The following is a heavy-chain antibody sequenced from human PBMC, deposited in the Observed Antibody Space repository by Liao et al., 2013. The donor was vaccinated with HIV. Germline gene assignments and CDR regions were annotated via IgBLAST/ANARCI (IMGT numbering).Heavy chain of an antibody. J-gene: IGHJ5*02. Sequence: QVQLQQWGAGLLKPSETLSLTCAVYGVSFSGYYWSWIRQPPGKGLEWIGEINHSGRTNYNPSLKSRVTISIDTSKNQFSLKLSSVTAADTAVYYCARSMLLRPNWFDPWGQGTLVTVSS. CDR2: INHSGRT. D-gene: IGHD2-15*01. CDR1: GVSFSGYY. CDR3: ARSMLLRPNWFDP. V-gene: IGHV4-34*01.